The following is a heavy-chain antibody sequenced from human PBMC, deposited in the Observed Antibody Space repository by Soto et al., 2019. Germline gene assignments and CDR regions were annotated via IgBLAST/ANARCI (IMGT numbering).Heavy chain of an antibody. CDR1: GFTFSTHG. CDR2: TSYDGTNK. CDR3: AKDLSGARWYYDALDV. D-gene: IGHD2-15*01. V-gene: IGHV3-30*18. J-gene: IGHJ6*02. Sequence: LRLSCEVSGFTFSTHGMHWVRQAPGKGLEWVAGTSYDGTNKYYARSVQGRFTISRENSMKTLYLQMNSLRTEDTAVYYCAKDLSGARWYYDALDVWGQGTTVTVSS.